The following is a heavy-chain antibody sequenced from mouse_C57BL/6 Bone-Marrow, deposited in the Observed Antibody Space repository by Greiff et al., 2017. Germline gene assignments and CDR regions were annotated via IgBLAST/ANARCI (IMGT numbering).Heavy chain of an antibody. Sequence: EVKLVESGGGLVQPKGSLKLSCAASGFTFNTYAMHWVRQAPGKGLEWVARIRSKSSNYATYYADSVKDRFTISRDDSQSMLYLQMNNLKTEDTAIYYCVRDGPDGYLYYYAMDYWGQGTSVTVSS. D-gene: IGHD2-3*01. CDR2: IRSKSSNYAT. J-gene: IGHJ4*01. CDR1: GFTFNTYA. CDR3: VRDGPDGYLYYYAMDY. V-gene: IGHV10-3*01.